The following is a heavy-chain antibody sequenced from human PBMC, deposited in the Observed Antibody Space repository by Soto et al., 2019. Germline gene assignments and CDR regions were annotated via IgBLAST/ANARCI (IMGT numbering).Heavy chain of an antibody. CDR2: IYWNDDK. CDR3: AHSRGLWDPFYY. J-gene: IGHJ4*02. D-gene: IGHD1-26*01. CDR1: GFSLTTRGVG. Sequence: QITLKESGPTLVIPTQTRTLTCTFSGFSLTTRGVGVGWIRQPPGKALEWLAVIYWNDDKRYRPSLRNRLTITKDTPRDQVVLTMTNMKPVDTATYYFAHSRGLWDPFYYWGQGMLGTVSS. V-gene: IGHV2-5*01.